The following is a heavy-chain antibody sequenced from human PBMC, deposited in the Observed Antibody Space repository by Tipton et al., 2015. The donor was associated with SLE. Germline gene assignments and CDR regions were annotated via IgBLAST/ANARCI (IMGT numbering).Heavy chain of an antibody. D-gene: IGHD6-6*01. CDR3: ASRIAARSWFDP. V-gene: IGHV4-59*01. CDR1: GGSISSYY. CDR2: IYYSGST. Sequence: LRLSCTVSGGSISSYYWSWIRQPPGKGLEWIGYIYYSGSTNYNPSLKSRVTISVDTSKNQFSLKLSSVTAADTAVYYCASRIAARSWFDPWGQGTLVTVSS. J-gene: IGHJ5*02.